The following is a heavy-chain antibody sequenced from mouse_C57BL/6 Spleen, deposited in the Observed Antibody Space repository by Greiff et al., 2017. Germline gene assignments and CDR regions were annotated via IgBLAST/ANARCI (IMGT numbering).Heavy chain of an antibody. Sequence: VQLQQSGPELVKPGASVKMSCKASGFNIKDYYMHWVKQRTEQGLEWIGRIDPEDGETKYAPKFQGKATITADTSSNTAYLQLSSLTSEDTAVYYCAREGSRDYYAMDYWGQGTSVTVSS. CDR3: AREGSRDYYAMDY. CDR2: IDPEDGET. CDR1: GFNIKDYY. V-gene: IGHV14-2*01. J-gene: IGHJ4*01. D-gene: IGHD1-1*01.